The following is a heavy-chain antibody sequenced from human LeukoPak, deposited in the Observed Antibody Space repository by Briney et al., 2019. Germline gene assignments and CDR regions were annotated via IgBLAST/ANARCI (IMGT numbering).Heavy chain of an antibody. J-gene: IGHJ3*02. CDR2: INPNSGGT. D-gene: IGHD2-2*01. V-gene: IGHV1-2*02. CDR3: AVSAAMNAFDI. CDR1: GYTFTSYD. Sequence: GASVKVSCKASGYTFTSYDINWVRQAPGRGLEWMGWINPNSGGTNYAQKFQGRVTMTRDTSISTAYMELSRLRSDDTAVYYCAVSAAMNAFDIWGQGTMVTVSS.